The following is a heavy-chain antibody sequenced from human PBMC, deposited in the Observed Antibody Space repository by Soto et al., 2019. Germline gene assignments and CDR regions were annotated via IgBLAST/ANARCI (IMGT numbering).Heavy chain of an antibody. V-gene: IGHV3-33*01. CDR2: IWSDGSDK. CDR3: ARDFSWRQFDY. CDR1: GFTFSSYG. J-gene: IGHJ4*02. Sequence: PGGSLRLSCAASGFTFSSYGMHWVRQAPGKGLEWVAVIWSDGSDKYYAESVKGRFTISRDNSKNTLYLQMNSLRAADTAVYYCARDFSWRQFDYWGQGTLVTVSS. D-gene: IGHD2-15*01.